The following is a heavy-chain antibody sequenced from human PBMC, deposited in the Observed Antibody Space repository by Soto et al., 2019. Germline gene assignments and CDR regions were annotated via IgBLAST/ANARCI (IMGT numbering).Heavy chain of an antibody. V-gene: IGHV4-31*03. CDR2: SSNSGRT. CDR1: GGSVRRGNYY. J-gene: IGHJ4*02. Sequence: QVQLQESGPGLVKPSQTLSLTCTVSGGSVRRGNYYWSWIRHFLGKGLEWIGYSSNSGRTHYNPSLTSRITILVDTSKNQFVLELRSVTAADTALYYCARADYATGSYYPDYWGQGTLVTVSS. CDR3: ARADYATGSYYPDY. D-gene: IGHD3-10*01.